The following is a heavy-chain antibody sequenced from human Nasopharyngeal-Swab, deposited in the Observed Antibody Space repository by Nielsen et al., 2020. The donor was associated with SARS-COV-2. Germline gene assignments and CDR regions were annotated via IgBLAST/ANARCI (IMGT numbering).Heavy chain of an antibody. J-gene: IGHJ4*02. D-gene: IGHD3-10*01. CDR3: ARVYYGCLES. V-gene: IGHV3-7*01. CDR2: IKQDASEK. CDR1: GFTVSSNY. Sequence: GGSLRLSCAASGFTVSSNYMSWVRQAPGKGLEWVANIKQDASEKSYVDSVKGRFTISRDNAKNSLYLQMNSLRAEDTAVYYCARVYYGCLESWGQGTLVTVSS.